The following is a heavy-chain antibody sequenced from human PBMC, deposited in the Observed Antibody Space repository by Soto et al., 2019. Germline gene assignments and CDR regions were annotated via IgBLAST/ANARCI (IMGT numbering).Heavy chain of an antibody. D-gene: IGHD3-22*01. V-gene: IGHV3-30-3*01. CDR3: ARATMIVVANDALDI. CDR1: EFTLSTYS. CDR2: ISYDGSKK. Sequence: GRSLRLSCAASEFTLSTYSMHWVRQAPGKGLEWVAVISYDGSKKYYADSVKGRFTISRDNSKNTLYLQMNNLRAEDTAVYYCARATMIVVANDALDIWGQGTMVTVSS. J-gene: IGHJ3*02.